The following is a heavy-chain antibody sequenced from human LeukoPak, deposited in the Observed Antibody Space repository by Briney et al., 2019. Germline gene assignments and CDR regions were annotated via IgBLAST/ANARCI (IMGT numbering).Heavy chain of an antibody. CDR2: ISTTSSYI. J-gene: IGHJ4*02. V-gene: IGHV3-21*01. D-gene: IGHD6-19*01. Sequence: GGSLRLSCAASGFTFSRYSMHWVRQAPGKGMEWVSSISTTSSYIYYADSVKGRFAISRDNAKNSLYLQMNSLRAEDTAIYYCARDQQWLDTEGGFDYWGQGTLVAVSS. CDR3: ARDQQWLDTEGGFDY. CDR1: GFTFSRYS.